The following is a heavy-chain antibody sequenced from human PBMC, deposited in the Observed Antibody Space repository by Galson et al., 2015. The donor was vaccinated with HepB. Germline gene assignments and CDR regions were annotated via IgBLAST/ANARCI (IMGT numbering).Heavy chain of an antibody. V-gene: IGHV5-10-1*01. D-gene: IGHD2-2*01. CDR1: GFSFTSYW. Sequence: QSGAEVKKPGESLRISCTGFGFSFTSYWISWVRQMPGKGLEWMGRIDPSDSYTNYSPSFQGHVTISADRSNTTAYLQWSSLKASDTAMYYCATGVPAADLYYYYGMDFWGQGTTVTVSS. CDR3: ATGVPAADLYYYYGMDF. J-gene: IGHJ6*02. CDR2: IDPSDSYT.